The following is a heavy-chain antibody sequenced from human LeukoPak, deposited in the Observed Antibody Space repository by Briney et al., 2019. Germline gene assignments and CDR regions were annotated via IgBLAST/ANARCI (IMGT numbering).Heavy chain of an antibody. CDR1: GFTFSSYA. V-gene: IGHV3-23*01. D-gene: IGHD3-22*01. CDR3: AIHYDSSGYYRNFDY. J-gene: IGHJ4*02. Sequence: PGGSLRLSCAASGFTFSSYAMSWVRQAPGKGLEWVSAISGSGGSTYYADSVKGRFTISRDNSKNTLYLQMNSLRAEDTAVYYCAIHYDSSGYYRNFDYWGQGTLVTVSS. CDR2: ISGSGGST.